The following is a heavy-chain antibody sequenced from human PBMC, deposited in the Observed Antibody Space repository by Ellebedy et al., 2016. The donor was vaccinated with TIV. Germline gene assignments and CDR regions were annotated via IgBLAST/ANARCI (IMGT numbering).Heavy chain of an antibody. CDR2: LSGSGGST. Sequence: GESLKISCEASGFSFDIYSMHWVRHAPGKGLEWVSSLSGSGGSTYYSASVKGRFTLSRVNSKNTLDLQMNSLRAEDTALYHCARVPIGAGGRYYYYGMDFWGQGTTVTVSS. V-gene: IGHV3-23*01. J-gene: IGHJ6*02. CDR3: ARVPIGAGGRYYYYGMDF. D-gene: IGHD6-13*01. CDR1: GFSFDIYS.